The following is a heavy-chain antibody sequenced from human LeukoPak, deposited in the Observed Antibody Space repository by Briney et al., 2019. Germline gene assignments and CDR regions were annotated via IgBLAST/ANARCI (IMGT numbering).Heavy chain of an antibody. J-gene: IGHJ6*02. V-gene: IGHV1-2*02. Sequence: ASVKVSCKASGYTFTGYYMHWVRQAPGQGLEWMGWLNPNSGGTNYAQKFQGRVTMTRDTSISTAYMELSRLRSDDTAVYYCAREHCSSTSCYYYYYGMDVWGQGTTVTVSS. D-gene: IGHD2-2*01. CDR1: GYTFTGYY. CDR3: AREHCSSTSCYYYYYGMDV. CDR2: LNPNSGGT.